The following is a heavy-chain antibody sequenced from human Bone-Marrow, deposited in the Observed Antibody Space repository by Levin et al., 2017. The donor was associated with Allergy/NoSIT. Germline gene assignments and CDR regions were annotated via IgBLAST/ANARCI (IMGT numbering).Heavy chain of an antibody. J-gene: IGHJ4*02. Sequence: SGGSLRLSCTASGFPFHTSAMTWVRQAPGQGLGWVSSISGDADMTSYADSVKGRFTVSRDNSKNMLFLQMDNLRVEDTAVFYCAKGSSGWFQETDSWCQGTLVTVSS. V-gene: IGHV3-23*01. CDR3: AKGSSGWFQETDS. CDR1: GFPFHTSA. CDR2: ISGDADMT. D-gene: IGHD6-19*01.